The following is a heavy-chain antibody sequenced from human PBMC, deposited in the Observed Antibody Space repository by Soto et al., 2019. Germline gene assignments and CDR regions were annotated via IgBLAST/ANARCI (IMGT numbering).Heavy chain of an antibody. J-gene: IGHJ3*01. D-gene: IGHD6-13*01. V-gene: IGHV1-46*03. CDR2: INPSGGST. Sequence: QVQLVQSGAEVKKPGASVKVSCKASGYTFTSYYMHWVRQAPGQGLEWMGIINPSGGSTSFAQKFKGRVTMTRDTSTSTVYMELSSLRSEDTAVYYCARVRRIAANEGAFDVWGQGTMVTVSS. CDR1: GYTFTSYY. CDR3: ARVRRIAANEGAFDV.